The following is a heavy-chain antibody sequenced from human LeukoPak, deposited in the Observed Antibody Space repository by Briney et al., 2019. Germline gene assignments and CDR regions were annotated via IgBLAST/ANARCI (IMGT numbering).Heavy chain of an antibody. CDR1: GGSISSNY. Sequence: SETLSLTCTVSGGSISSNYWSWIRQPPGKGLEWIGYIYSSGSTNYNPSLKSRVTISVDTSKNQFSLNLSSVTAADTAVYYCARDGWSSGYYSHDAFDIWGQGTMVTVSS. CDR2: IYSSGST. D-gene: IGHD3-22*01. J-gene: IGHJ3*02. V-gene: IGHV4-59*01. CDR3: ARDGWSSGYYSHDAFDI.